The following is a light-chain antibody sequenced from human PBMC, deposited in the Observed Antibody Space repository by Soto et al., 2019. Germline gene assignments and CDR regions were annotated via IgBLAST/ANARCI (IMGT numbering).Light chain of an antibody. Sequence: QTVLTNNRSVSGSPGQSVTISCTGTSRDDGGYNYVSWYQQHPGKAPKLMIYDVSKRPSGVPDRFSGSKSGNTASLTISGLQAEDEADYYCCSYAGSYTYVFGTGTKATAL. CDR3: CSYAGSYTYV. CDR2: DVS. CDR1: SRDDGGYNY. J-gene: IGLJ1*01. V-gene: IGLV2-11*01.